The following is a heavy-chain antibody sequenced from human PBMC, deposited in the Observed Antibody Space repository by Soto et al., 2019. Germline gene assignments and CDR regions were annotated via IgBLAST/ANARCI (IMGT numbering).Heavy chain of an antibody. CDR1: GGTFSSYA. Sequence: QVQLVQSGAEVKKPGSSVNVSCKSSGGTFSSYAISWVRQAPGQGLELLGGIIPIFGTANYAQKFPGRITITVDDSTCKAFIALSSLRSEDAAVYDCAGEVFKGNAAQPISNYYYYVMDFLGQETTVTVSS. J-gene: IGHJ6*02. V-gene: IGHV1-69*01. D-gene: IGHD1-20*01. CDR3: AGEVFKGNAAQPISNYYYYVMDF. CDR2: IIPIFGTA.